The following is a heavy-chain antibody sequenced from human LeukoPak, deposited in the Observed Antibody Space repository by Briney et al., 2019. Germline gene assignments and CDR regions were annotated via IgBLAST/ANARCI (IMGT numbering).Heavy chain of an antibody. CDR2: INPNSGGT. CDR1: GYTFTGYY. J-gene: IGHJ4*02. Sequence: ASVKASCKASGYTFTGYYMHWVRQAPGQGLEWMGRINPNSGGTNYAQKFQGRVTMTRDTSISTAYMELSRLRSDDTAVYYCARVIGLSRIVGAPSPPGYWGQGTLVTVSS. V-gene: IGHV1-2*06. CDR3: ARVIGLSRIVGAPSPPGY. D-gene: IGHD1-26*01.